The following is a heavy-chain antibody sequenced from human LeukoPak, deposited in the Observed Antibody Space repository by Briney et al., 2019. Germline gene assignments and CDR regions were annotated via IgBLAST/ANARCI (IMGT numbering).Heavy chain of an antibody. V-gene: IGHV4-59*12. Sequence: PSETLSLTCTVSGGSISSYYWSWIRQTPGKGLEWIGYIYYSGSTNFNPSLKSRVTISVDTSKNQFSLKMSSVTAADTAVYYCARGDSSSWYRFGYWGQGTLVTVSS. CDR1: GGSISSYY. CDR2: IYYSGST. J-gene: IGHJ4*02. CDR3: ARGDSSSWYRFGY. D-gene: IGHD6-13*01.